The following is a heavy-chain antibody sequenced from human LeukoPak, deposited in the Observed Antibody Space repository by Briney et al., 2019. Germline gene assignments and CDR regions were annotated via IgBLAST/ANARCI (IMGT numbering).Heavy chain of an antibody. CDR2: ISSSGGTI. D-gene: IGHD5-24*01. CDR3: ARDLNYDY. J-gene: IGHJ4*02. CDR1: GFTFSDYH. V-gene: IGHV3-11*01. Sequence: GGSLRLSCAASGFTFSDYHMSWIRQASGKGLEWVSYISSSGGTISYADSVKGRFTISRDNAKKSLYLQMNSLRAEDTAVYYCARDLNYDYWGQGTLVTVSS.